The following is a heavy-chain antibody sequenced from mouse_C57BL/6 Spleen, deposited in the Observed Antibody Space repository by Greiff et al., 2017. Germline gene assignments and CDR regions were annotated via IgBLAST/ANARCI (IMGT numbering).Heavy chain of an antibody. CDR2: ISYDGSN. Sequence: VQLQQSGPGLVKPSQSLSLTCSVTGYSITSGYYWNWIRQFPGNKLEWMGYISYDGSNNYNPSLKNRISITRDTSKTQFFLKLHSVTTEDTATYYCARDDYSFDYWGQGTTLTVSS. J-gene: IGHJ2*01. CDR1: GYSITSGYY. CDR3: ARDDYSFDY. D-gene: IGHD2-4*01. V-gene: IGHV3-6*01.